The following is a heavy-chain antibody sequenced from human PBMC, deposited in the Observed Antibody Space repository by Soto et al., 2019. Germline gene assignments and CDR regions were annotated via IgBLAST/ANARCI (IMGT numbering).Heavy chain of an antibody. D-gene: IGHD3-3*01. V-gene: IGHV1-8*01. Sequence: ASVKVSCKASGYTFTSYDINWVRQATGQGLEWMGWMNPNSGNTGYAQKFQGRVTMTRNTSISTAYMELSSLRSEDTAVYYCARARASTIFGVVIYYYYYMDVWGKGTTVTSP. CDR3: ARARASTIFGVVIYYYYYMDV. CDR1: GYTFTSYD. J-gene: IGHJ6*03. CDR2: MNPNSGNT.